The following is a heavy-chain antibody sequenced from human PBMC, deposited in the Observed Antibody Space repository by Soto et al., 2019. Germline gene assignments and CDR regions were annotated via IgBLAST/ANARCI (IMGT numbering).Heavy chain of an antibody. CDR2: IIPIFGTA. CDR1: GDTFSSYA. V-gene: IGHV1-69*01. Sequence: QVQLVQSGAEVKKHGSSVKVSCKASGDTFSSYAISWVRQAPGQGLEWMGGIIPIFGTANYAQKFQGRVTITADESTSTAYMELSSLRSEDTAVYYCARDGSGYRSRASPMDVWGQGTTVTFSS. J-gene: IGHJ6*02. D-gene: IGHD3-22*01. CDR3: ARDGSGYRSRASPMDV.